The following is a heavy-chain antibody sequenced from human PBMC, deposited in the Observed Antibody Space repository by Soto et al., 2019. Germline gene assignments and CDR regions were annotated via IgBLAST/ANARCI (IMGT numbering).Heavy chain of an antibody. V-gene: IGHV4-4*07. D-gene: IGHD2-15*01. Sequence: ETLSFTCTVSRGYVNTFHWSWVRQPAGKGLEWIGRIFPNGNTNYNPSLKSRVTISVDTTKNQFSLNLSSVTAADTAVYYCARETYCSGGSCYRPFDYWGQGTLVTVSS. J-gene: IGHJ4*02. CDR1: RGYVNTFH. CDR3: ARETYCSGGSCYRPFDY. CDR2: IFPNGNT.